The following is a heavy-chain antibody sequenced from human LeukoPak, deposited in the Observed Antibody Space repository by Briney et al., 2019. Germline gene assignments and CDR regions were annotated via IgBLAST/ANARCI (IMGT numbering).Heavy chain of an antibody. CDR2: IKEDGSEK. V-gene: IGHV3-7*03. CDR1: GLTFSTYW. J-gene: IGHJ2*01. Sequence: GGSLRLSCAASGLTFSTYWVNWVRQAPGKGLEWVANIKEDGSEKYYVDSVKGRFTISRDNAKNSVYLQMNSLRAEDTAVYYCARDVTTSIRHWYFDLWGRGTLVTVSS. CDR3: ARDVTTSIRHWYFDL. D-gene: IGHD4-17*01.